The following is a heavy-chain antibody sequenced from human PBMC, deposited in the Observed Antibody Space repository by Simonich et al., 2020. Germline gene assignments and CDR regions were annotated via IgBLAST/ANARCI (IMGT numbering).Heavy chain of an antibody. CDR1: GYSISSGYY. V-gene: IGHV4-38-2*01. CDR2: IYHSGST. Sequence: QVQLQESGPGLVKPSETLSLTCAVSGYSISSGYYWGWIRPPPGKGLEWNGSIYHSGSTYYHPTLKSRVNISVDTSKNQFSLKLSSVTAADTAVYYCARVGYSNYYYYGMDVWGQGTTVTVSS. CDR3: ARVGYSNYYYYGMDV. J-gene: IGHJ6*02. D-gene: IGHD6-13*01.